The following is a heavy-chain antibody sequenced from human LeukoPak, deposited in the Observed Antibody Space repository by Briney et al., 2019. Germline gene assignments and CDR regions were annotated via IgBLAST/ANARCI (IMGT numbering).Heavy chain of an antibody. V-gene: IGHV3-23*01. CDR2: ISSGDRT. D-gene: IGHD4-23*01. J-gene: IGHJ4*02. Sequence: GGSLRLSCAASGFTFSSYAMNWVRQAPGKGLEWVAGISSGDRTFHAESVKGRFTISRDKSKDTLYLQMNSLRAEDTAVYYCAKPRPTVVTPVPFFDYWGQGTLVTVSS. CDR1: GFTFSSYA. CDR3: AKPRPTVVTPVPFFDY.